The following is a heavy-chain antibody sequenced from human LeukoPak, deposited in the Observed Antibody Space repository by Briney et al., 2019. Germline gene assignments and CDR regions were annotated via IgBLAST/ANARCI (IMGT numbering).Heavy chain of an antibody. Sequence: PSETLSLTCAVYGGSFSGYYWSWIRQPPGKGLEWIGEINHSGSTNNNPSLKSRVTISVDTSKNQFSLKLSSVTAADTAVYYCARIPLGYCSSTSCLYYYYYYGMDVWGQGTTVTVSS. D-gene: IGHD2-2*01. CDR1: GGSFSGYY. CDR3: ARIPLGYCSSTSCLYYYYYYGMDV. J-gene: IGHJ6*02. CDR2: INHSGST. V-gene: IGHV4-34*01.